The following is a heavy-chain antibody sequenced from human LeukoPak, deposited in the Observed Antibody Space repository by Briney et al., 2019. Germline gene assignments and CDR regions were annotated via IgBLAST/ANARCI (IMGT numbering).Heavy chain of an antibody. Sequence: ASVKVSCKASGYTFTSYGISWVRQAPGQGLEWMGWISACNGNTNYAQKLQGRVTMTTDTSTSTAYMELRSLRSDDTAVYYCARGYYYDSSGYYLDDAFDIWGQGTMVTVSS. CDR1: GYTFTSYG. J-gene: IGHJ3*02. CDR3: ARGYYYDSSGYYLDDAFDI. D-gene: IGHD3-22*01. V-gene: IGHV1-18*01. CDR2: ISACNGNT.